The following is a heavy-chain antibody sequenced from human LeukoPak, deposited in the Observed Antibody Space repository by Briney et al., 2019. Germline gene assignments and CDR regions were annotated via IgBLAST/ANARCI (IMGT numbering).Heavy chain of an antibody. CDR3: ARDVSGGSCYLGCWFDP. CDR2: ISSSSSTI. Sequence: GKSLRLSCAASGFTFSRYSMNWVRQAPGKGLEWVSYISSSSSTISYADSVKGRFTISRDNAKNSLYLQMNSLRDEDTAVYYCARDVSGGSCYLGCWFDPWGQGTLVTVSS. V-gene: IGHV3-48*02. J-gene: IGHJ5*02. CDR1: GFTFSRYS. D-gene: IGHD2-15*01.